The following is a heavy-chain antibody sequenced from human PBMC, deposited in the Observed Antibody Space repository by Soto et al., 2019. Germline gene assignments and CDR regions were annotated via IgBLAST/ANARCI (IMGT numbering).Heavy chain of an antibody. CDR3: AGYSSGWYGSVFDI. CDR2: ISAYNGNT. Sequence: QVQLVQSGAEVKKPGASVKVSCKASGYTFTSYGISWVRQAPGQGLEWMGWISAYNGNTNYAQKLQGRVTMTTDTSTSTDHRELRSLRSDDTAVYYCAGYSSGWYGSVFDIWGQGTMVTVSS. J-gene: IGHJ3*02. V-gene: IGHV1-18*01. D-gene: IGHD6-19*01. CDR1: GYTFTSYG.